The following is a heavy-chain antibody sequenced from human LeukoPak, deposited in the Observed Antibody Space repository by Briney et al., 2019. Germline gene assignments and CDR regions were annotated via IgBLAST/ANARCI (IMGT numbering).Heavy chain of an antibody. V-gene: IGHV5-51*01. D-gene: IGHD4-17*01. CDR3: ARLSRYDDYAAGGIDY. CDR2: IYPGDSDT. Sequence: GESLKISCKGSGYSFSSYWIGWVRQMPGKGLEWMGIIYPGDSDTRYSPSFQGQVTISADKSISTAYLQWSSLKASDTAMYYCARLSRYDDYAAGGIDYWGQGTLVTVSS. J-gene: IGHJ4*02. CDR1: GYSFSSYW.